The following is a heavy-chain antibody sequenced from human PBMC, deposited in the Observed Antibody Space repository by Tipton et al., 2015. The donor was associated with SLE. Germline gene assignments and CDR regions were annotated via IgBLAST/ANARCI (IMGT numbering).Heavy chain of an antibody. J-gene: IGHJ4*02. Sequence: TLSLTCTVSGASISSSNYSWGWIRQPPGKGLEWIGSVSHSGNTYYNPSLQSRVTISQDTSKNLFSLKLTSVTAADTAVYYCARDRSSWYFYYWGQGTLVTVSS. CDR3: ARDRSSWYFYY. CDR1: GASISSSNYS. D-gene: IGHD6-13*01. V-gene: IGHV4-39*07. CDR2: VSHSGNT.